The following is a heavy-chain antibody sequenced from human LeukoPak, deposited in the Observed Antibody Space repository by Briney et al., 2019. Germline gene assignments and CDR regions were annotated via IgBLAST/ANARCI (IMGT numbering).Heavy chain of an antibody. CDR2: ISFTGGTI. D-gene: IGHD2-8*01. Sequence: QTGGSLRLSCAASGLSFSRSSINWVRQAPGKGLEWVSYISFTGGTIYYADSVKGRFTVSRDDAKNTLYLQMNSLRAEDTAVYYCAKTGVIVLMVYANYYFDYWGQGTLVTVSS. CDR1: GLSFSRSS. CDR3: AKTGVIVLMVYANYYFDY. V-gene: IGHV3-48*04. J-gene: IGHJ4*02.